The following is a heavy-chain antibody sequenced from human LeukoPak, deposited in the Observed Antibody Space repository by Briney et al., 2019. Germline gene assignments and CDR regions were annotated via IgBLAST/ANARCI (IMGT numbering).Heavy chain of an antibody. CDR2: ITWNSATI. J-gene: IGHJ4*02. V-gene: IGHV3-9*01. CDR3: FNVERNIPR. CDR1: GFTFSSYG. Sequence: GRSLRLSCAASGFTFSSYGMHWVRQAPGKGLEWVSGITWNSATIGYADSVKGRFTISRDNARNSLYLQMNSLRAEDTALYYCFNVERNIPRWGQGTLVTVSS. D-gene: IGHD2-2*02.